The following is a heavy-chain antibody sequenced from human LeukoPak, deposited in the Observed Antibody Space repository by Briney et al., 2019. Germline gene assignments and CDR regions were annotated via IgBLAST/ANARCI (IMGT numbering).Heavy chain of an antibody. CDR1: GFTFDDYA. CDR2: ISWDGGST. CDR3: VKAGEDYGDYVAPSSYFYYLDV. V-gene: IGHV3-43D*03. Sequence: GGSLRLSCAASGFTFDDYAMLWVRQAPGKGLEWVSLISWDGGSTYYADSVKGRFTISRDNSKNSLYLQMNSLRAEDTAFYYCVKAGEDYGDYVAPSSYFYYLDVWGKGTTVTVSS. J-gene: IGHJ6*03. D-gene: IGHD4-17*01.